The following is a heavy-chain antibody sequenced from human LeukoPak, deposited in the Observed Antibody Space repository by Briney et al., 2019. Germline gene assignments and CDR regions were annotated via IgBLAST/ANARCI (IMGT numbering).Heavy chain of an antibody. Sequence: GGSLRLSCAASGFTFSSYRMNWVRQAPGKGLEWVSYISSSSSTIYYADSVKGRFTISRDNAKNSLYLQMNSLRAEDTAVYYCARLGRYDYVWEPEHNWGQGTLVTVSS. CDR3: ARLGRYDYVWEPEHN. V-gene: IGHV3-48*04. J-gene: IGHJ4*02. CDR1: GFTFSSYR. D-gene: IGHD3-16*01. CDR2: ISSSSSTI.